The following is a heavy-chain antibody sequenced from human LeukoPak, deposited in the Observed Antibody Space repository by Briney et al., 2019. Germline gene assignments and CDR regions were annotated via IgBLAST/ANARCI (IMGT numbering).Heavy chain of an antibody. CDR2: ISTSGGST. CDR1: GFTFSSYA. CDR3: AKDGSRRQFDY. D-gene: IGHD5-12*01. J-gene: IGHJ4*02. V-gene: IGHV3-23*01. Sequence: PGGSLRLSCAASGFTFSSYAMSWVRQAPGKGLEWVSGISTSGGSTYYADSVRGRLTISRDNSKDTLNLQMNSLRGEDTALYYCAKDGSRRQFDYWGQGTLVTVSS.